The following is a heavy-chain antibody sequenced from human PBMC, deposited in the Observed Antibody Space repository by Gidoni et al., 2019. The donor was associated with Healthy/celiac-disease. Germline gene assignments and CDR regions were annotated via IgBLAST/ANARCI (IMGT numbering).Heavy chain of an antibody. D-gene: IGHD6-19*01. CDR1: GFTFSSYG. V-gene: IGHV3-33*01. J-gene: IGHJ4*02. CDR2: IWYDGSNK. Sequence: QVQLVESGGGVVQPGRSLRLSCGATGFTFSSYGMHWVRQAPGKGLEWVAVIWYDGSNKYYADSVKGRFTISRDNSKNTLYLQMNSLRAEDTAVYYCARDGSSGLFDYWGQGTLVTVSS. CDR3: ARDGSSGLFDY.